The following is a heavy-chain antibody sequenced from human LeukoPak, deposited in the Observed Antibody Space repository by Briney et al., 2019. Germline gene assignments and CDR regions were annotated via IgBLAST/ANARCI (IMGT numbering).Heavy chain of an antibody. CDR3: AREWLGAFDI. D-gene: IGHD3-22*01. CDR2: ISYDGSNK. Sequence: PGGSLRLSCAASGFTFSSYSMNWVRQAPGKGLEWVAVISYDGSNKYYADSVKGRFTISRDNSKNTLYLQMNSLRAEDTAVYYCAREWLGAFDIWGQGTMVTVSS. V-gene: IGHV3-30*03. CDR1: GFTFSSYS. J-gene: IGHJ3*02.